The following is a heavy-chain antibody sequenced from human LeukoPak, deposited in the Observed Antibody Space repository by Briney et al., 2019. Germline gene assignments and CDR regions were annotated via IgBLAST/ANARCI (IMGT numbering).Heavy chain of an antibody. Sequence: GGSLRLSCAASGFTFGSYGMSWVRQAPGKGLEWGSFITPNADRTSYADSVEGRFTIPRDNPRNTLYMQMNSLRDEDTALYYCAIMHGYYDGSGYWVQWGQGTLVTVSS. CDR2: ITPNADRT. V-gene: IGHV3-23*01. J-gene: IGHJ1*01. CDR1: GFTFGSYG. D-gene: IGHD3-22*01. CDR3: AIMHGYYDGSGYWVQ.